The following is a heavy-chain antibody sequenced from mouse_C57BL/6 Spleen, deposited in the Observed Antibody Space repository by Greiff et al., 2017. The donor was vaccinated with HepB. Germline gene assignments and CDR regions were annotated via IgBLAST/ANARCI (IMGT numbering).Heavy chain of an antibody. CDR2: IDPEDGDT. Sequence: EVQLQQSGAELVRPGASVKLSCTASGFNIKDYYMHWVKQRPEQGLEWIGRIDPEDGDTEYATKFQGKATMTADTSSNKAYLQLSSLTSEDTAVYYCTTIYGSSQYYFDYWGQGTTLTVSS. J-gene: IGHJ2*01. CDR3: TTIYGSSQYYFDY. D-gene: IGHD1-1*01. CDR1: GFNIKDYY. V-gene: IGHV14-1*01.